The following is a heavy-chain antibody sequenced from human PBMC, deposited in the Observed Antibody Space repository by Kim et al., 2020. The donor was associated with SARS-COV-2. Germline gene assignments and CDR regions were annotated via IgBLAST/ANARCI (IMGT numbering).Heavy chain of an antibody. CDR2: ISAYNGNT. D-gene: IGHD2-15*01. J-gene: IGHJ3*02. V-gene: IGHV1-18*01. Sequence: ASVKVSCKASGYTFTSYGISWVRQAPGQGLEWMGWISAYNGNTNYAQKLQGRVTMTTDTSTSTAYMELRSLRSDDTAVYYCATGALRYCSGGSCYSWATLDYFDIWGQGTMVTVSS. CDR1: GYTFTSYG. CDR3: ATGALRYCSGGSCYSWATLDYFDI.